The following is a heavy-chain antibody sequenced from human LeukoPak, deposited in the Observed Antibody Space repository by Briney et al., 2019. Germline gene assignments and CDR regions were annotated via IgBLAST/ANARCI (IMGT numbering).Heavy chain of an antibody. CDR2: IYYSGST. CDR1: GGSISSYY. D-gene: IGHD1-26*01. V-gene: IGHV4-59*12. Sequence: KSSETLSLTCTVSGGSISSYYWSWIRQPPGKGLEWIGYIYYSGSTNYNPSLKSRVTISVDTSKNRFSLKLSSVTAADTAVYYCARGSGSYSDYWGQGTLVTVSS. J-gene: IGHJ4*02. CDR3: ARGSGSYSDY.